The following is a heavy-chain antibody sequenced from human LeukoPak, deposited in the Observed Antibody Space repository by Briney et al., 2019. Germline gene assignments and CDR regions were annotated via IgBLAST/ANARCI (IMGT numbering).Heavy chain of an antibody. CDR3: ARVRAVPAAIKY. CDR1: GGSFSGYY. D-gene: IGHD2-2*02. CDR2: INHSGST. V-gene: IGHV4-34*01. J-gene: IGHJ4*02. Sequence: KPSETLSLTCAVYGGSFSGYYWSWIRQPPGKGLEWIGEINHSGSTNYNPSLKSRVTISVDASKNQFSLKLSSVTAADTAVYYCARVRAVPAAIKYWGQGTLVTVSS.